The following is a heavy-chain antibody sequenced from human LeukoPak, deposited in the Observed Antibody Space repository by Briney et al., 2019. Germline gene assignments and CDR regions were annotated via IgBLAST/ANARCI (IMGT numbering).Heavy chain of an antibody. V-gene: IGHV4-59*01. Sequence: KPSETLSLTCTVSGGSISSYYWSWIRQPPGKGLEWIRYIYYSGSTNYNPSLKSRVTISVDTSKNQVSLKLTSVSAADTAVYYWARLYGNWFDPWGQGTLVTVSS. CDR2: IYYSGST. D-gene: IGHD2-8*01. CDR1: GGSISSYY. CDR3: ARLYGNWFDP. J-gene: IGHJ5*02.